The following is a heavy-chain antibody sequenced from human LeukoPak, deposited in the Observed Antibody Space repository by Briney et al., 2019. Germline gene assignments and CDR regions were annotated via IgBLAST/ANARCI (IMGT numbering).Heavy chain of an antibody. CDR3: ARKGLGGELGGFDY. J-gene: IGHJ4*02. CDR1: GFTLEHYG. D-gene: IGHD1-26*01. CDR2: INWNGGIT. Sequence: GGSLRLSCEASGFTLEHYGMSWVRQAPGKGVEWVVGINWNGGITGYADSVKGRFTISRDNAKNSLYLQMNSLRVEDTALYYCARKGLGGELGGFDYWGQGTLVTVSS. V-gene: IGHV3-20*04.